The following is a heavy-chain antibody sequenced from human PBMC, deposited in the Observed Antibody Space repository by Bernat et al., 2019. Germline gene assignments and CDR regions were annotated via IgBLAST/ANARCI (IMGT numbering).Heavy chain of an antibody. CDR3: ARDAKQLATVY. CDR2: IYSGGST. J-gene: IGHJ4*02. Sequence: EVQLVETGGGLIQPGGSLRLSCAASGFTVSSNYMSWVRQAPGKGLEWVSVIYSGGSTYYADSVKGRFTITRDNSKNTLYLQMKSLRAEDTAVYYCARDAKQLATVYWGQGTLVTVSS. D-gene: IGHD6-13*01. V-gene: IGHV3-53*02. CDR1: GFTVSSNY.